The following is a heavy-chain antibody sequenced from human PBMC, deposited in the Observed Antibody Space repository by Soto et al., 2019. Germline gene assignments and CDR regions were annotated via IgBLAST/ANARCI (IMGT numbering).Heavy chain of an antibody. J-gene: IGHJ4*02. Sequence: SETLSLTCAVYGGSFSGYYWSWIRQPPGKGLEWIGEINHSGSTNYNPSLKSRVTISVDTSKNQFSLKLSSVTAADTAVYYCASLRYNWNYSGYWGQGTLVTVSS. CDR3: ASLRYNWNYSGY. CDR2: INHSGST. CDR1: GGSFSGYY. D-gene: IGHD1-20*01. V-gene: IGHV4-34*01.